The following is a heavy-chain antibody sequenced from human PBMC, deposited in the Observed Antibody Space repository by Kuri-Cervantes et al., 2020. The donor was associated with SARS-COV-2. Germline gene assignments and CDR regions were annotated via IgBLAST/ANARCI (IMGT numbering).Heavy chain of an antibody. CDR2: IWYDGSKK. Sequence: LSLTCAASGFTFRNYGMHWVRQAPGKGLEWVAVIWYDGSKKYYADSVKGRFTISRDNSKNTLYVQMNSLRAEDTAVYYCAKDPAGGLNWFDPWGQGTLVTVSS. D-gene: IGHD6-13*01. J-gene: IGHJ5*02. V-gene: IGHV3-33*06. CDR3: AKDPAGGLNWFDP. CDR1: GFTFRNYG.